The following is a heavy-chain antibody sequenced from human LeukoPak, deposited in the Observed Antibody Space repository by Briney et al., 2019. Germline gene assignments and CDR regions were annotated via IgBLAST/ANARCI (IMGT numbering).Heavy chain of an antibody. V-gene: IGHV4-34*01. D-gene: IGHD3-9*01. J-gene: IGHJ1*01. CDR2: INHSGST. CDR1: GGSFSGYY. CDR3: ARHDDILTGYYFHL. Sequence: SETLSLTCAVYGGSFSGYYWSWIRQPPGKGLEWIGEINHSGSTNYNPSLKSRVTISVDTSKNQFSLRLSSVTAADTAMYYCARHDDILTGYYFHLWGQGTLVTVSS.